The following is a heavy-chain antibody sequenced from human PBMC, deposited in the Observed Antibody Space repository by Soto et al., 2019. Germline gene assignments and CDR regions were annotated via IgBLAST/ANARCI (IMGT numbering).Heavy chain of an antibody. CDR2: IYYSGST. CDR3: ARGVTLVRGVIHTPYFDY. CDR1: GGSISSGGYY. D-gene: IGHD3-10*01. J-gene: IGHJ4*02. Sequence: SETLSLTCTVPGGSISSGGYYWSWIRQHPGKGLEWIGYIYYSGSTYYNPSLKSRVTISVDTSKNQFSLKLSSVTAADTAVYYCARGVTLVRGVIHTPYFDYWGQGALVTVSS. V-gene: IGHV4-31*03.